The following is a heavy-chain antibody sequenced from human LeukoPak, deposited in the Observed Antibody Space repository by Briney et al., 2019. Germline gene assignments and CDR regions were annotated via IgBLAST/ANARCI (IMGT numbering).Heavy chain of an antibody. Sequence: GGSLRLSCAASGFTFSSYSMNWVRQAPGQGLEWVSYIISSGSTIYYADSVKGRFAISRDNSKNTLYLQMNSLRAEDTAVYYCAREHLAWDAFDIWGQGTMVTVSS. CDR2: IISSGSTI. V-gene: IGHV3-48*01. CDR1: GFTFSSYS. CDR3: AREHLAWDAFDI. J-gene: IGHJ3*02.